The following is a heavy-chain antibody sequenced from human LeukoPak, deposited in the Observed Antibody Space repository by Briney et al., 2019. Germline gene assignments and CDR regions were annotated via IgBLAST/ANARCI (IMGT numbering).Heavy chain of an antibody. CDR3: ARVLVVVVPAANYYYYMDV. V-gene: IGHV1-69*06. J-gene: IGHJ6*03. CDR1: GGTFSSYA. D-gene: IGHD2-2*01. Sequence: SVKVSCKASGGTFSSYAISWVRQAPGQGLEWMGGTIPIFGTANYAQKFQGRVTITADKSTSTAYMELSSLRSEDTAVYYCARVLVVVVPAANYYYYMDVWGKGTTVTVSS. CDR2: TIPIFGTA.